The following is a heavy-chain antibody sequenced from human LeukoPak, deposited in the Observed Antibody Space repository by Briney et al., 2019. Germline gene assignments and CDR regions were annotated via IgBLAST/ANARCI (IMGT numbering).Heavy chain of an antibody. J-gene: IGHJ5*02. CDR1: GGSISSYY. D-gene: IGHD2-21*01. CDR3: ARSIVVVRVNWFDP. CDR2: MYYSGST. V-gene: IGHV4-59*12. Sequence: SETLSLTCTVSGGSISSYYWSWIRQPPGKGLEWIGYMYYSGSTNYSPSLKSRVTMSIDTSKNQFSLKLSSVTAADTAVYYCARSIVVVRVNWFDPWGQGTLVTVSS.